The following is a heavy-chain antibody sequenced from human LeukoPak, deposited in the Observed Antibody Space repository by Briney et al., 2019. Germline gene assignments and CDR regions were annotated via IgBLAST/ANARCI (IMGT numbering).Heavy chain of an antibody. CDR3: ARDYYDSSGYYYVGSFDP. V-gene: IGHV1-2*06. J-gene: IGHJ5*02. Sequence: ASVKVSCKASGYTFTGYYMHWVRQAPGQGLEWMGRINPNSGGTNYAQKFQGRVTMTRDTSISTAYMELSRLRSDDTAVYYCARDYYDSSGYYYVGSFDPWGQGTLVTVSS. D-gene: IGHD3-22*01. CDR2: INPNSGGT. CDR1: GYTFTGYY.